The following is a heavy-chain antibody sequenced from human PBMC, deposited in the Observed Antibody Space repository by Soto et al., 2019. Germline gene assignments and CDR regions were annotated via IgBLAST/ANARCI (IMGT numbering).Heavy chain of an antibody. CDR3: ARQGSNGAYYYYGMDV. D-gene: IGHD3-16*01. Sequence: LGESLKISCKGSGYRFSSYWIVWVRQMPGKGLEWMGIIYPGDSDTRYSPSFEGQVTISADKSNSTAYLQWSSLKASDTAMYYCARQGSNGAYYYYGMDVWGQGTTVTVSS. CDR2: IYPGDSDT. V-gene: IGHV5-51*01. J-gene: IGHJ6*02. CDR1: GYRFSSYW.